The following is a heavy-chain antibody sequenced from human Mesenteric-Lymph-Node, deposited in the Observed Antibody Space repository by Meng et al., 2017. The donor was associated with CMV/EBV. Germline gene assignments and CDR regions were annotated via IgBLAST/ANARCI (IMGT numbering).Heavy chain of an antibody. D-gene: IGHD5-18*01. CDR3: GIQLWLSNGFDY. J-gene: IGHJ4*02. CDR1: GFTFISYS. V-gene: IGHV3-21*01. CDR2: ITSGSSSI. Sequence: GESLKISCAASGFTFISYSMNWVRQAPGKGLEWVSSITSGSSSIYYADSVKGRFTISRDNSKNTLYLQMNSLRAEDTAVYYCGIQLWLSNGFDYWGQGTLVTVSS.